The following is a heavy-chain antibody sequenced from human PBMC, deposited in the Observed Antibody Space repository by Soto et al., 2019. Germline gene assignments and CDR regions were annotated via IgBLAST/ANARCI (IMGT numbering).Heavy chain of an antibody. CDR3: ARDLDCSSTSCYRDYYGMDV. V-gene: IGHV3-30-3*01. CDR1: GFTFSSYA. D-gene: IGHD2-2*02. Sequence: QVQLVESGGGVVQPGRSMRLSCAASGFTFSSYAMHWVRQAPGKGLEWVAVISYDGSNKYYADSVKGRFTISRDNSKNTLYLQMNSLRAEDTAVYYCARDLDCSSTSCYRDYYGMDVWGQGTTVTVSS. J-gene: IGHJ6*02. CDR2: ISYDGSNK.